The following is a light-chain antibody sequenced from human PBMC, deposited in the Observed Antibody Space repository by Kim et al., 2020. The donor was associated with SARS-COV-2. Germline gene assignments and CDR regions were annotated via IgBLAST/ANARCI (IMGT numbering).Light chain of an antibody. V-gene: IGLV3-1*01. CDR2: QDS. Sequence: AGQTASITCCGNKLGNKYACWYQQKPDQAPVLVIYQDSKRPSGIPERFSGSNSGNTATLTISGTQAMDEADYYCQAWDSSTLSYVFGAGTKVTVL. CDR1: KLGNKY. CDR3: QAWDSSTLSYV. J-gene: IGLJ1*01.